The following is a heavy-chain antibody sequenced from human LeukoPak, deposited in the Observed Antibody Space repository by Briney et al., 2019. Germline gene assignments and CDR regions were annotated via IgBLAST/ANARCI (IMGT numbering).Heavy chain of an antibody. J-gene: IGHJ4*02. V-gene: IGHV4-39*07. Sequence: GSLRLSCAASGFTFSSYWMSWVRQAPGKGLEWIGSIYYSGSTYYNPSLKSRVTISMDTSKNQFSLKLNSVTAADTAVYYCSSHVSAAAGGRWGPGTLVTISS. D-gene: IGHD6-13*01. CDR3: SSHVSAAAGGR. CDR1: GFTFSSYW. CDR2: IYYSGST.